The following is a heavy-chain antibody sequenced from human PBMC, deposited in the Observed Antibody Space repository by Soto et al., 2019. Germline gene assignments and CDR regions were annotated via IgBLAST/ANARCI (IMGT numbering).Heavy chain of an antibody. D-gene: IGHD5-12*01. J-gene: IGHJ4*02. V-gene: IGHV3-21*01. Sequence: EVQLVESGGGLVKPGGSLRLSCAASGFTFSSYSMNWVRQAPGKGLEWVSSISSSSSYIYYADSVKGRFTISRDNAKNSLHLQMNSLRAEDTAVYYCARSFSNSGYDATEADYWGQGTLVTVSS. CDR2: ISSSSSYI. CDR3: ARSFSNSGYDATEADY. CDR1: GFTFSSYS.